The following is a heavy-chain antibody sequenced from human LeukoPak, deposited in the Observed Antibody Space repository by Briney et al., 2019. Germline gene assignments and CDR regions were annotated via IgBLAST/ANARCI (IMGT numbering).Heavy chain of an antibody. CDR1: GFTFSSYA. CDR3: AKVTLGVSWDMHFDS. V-gene: IGHV3-23*01. J-gene: IGHJ4*02. Sequence: GGSLRLSCAASGFTFSSYAMSWVRQAPGRGLEWVSAISGSGGSTYYADSVKGRFTISRDNSKNTLYLQMNSLRAEDTAVYYCAKVTLGVSWDMHFDSWGQGTLVTVSS. D-gene: IGHD1-26*01. CDR2: ISGSGGST.